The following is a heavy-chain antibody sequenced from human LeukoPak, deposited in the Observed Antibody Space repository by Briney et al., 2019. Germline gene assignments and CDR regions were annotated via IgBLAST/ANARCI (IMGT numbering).Heavy chain of an antibody. D-gene: IGHD3/OR15-3a*01. CDR3: ARQTGSGLFILP. CDR2: IYYSGNT. Sequence: GSLRLSCAASGFTFSSYAMTWVRQAPGKGLEWIGSIYYSGNTYYNAYLKSQVSISIDTSKNQFSLRLTSVTAADTAVYYCARQTGSGLFILPGGQGTLVTVSS. V-gene: IGHV4-39*01. J-gene: IGHJ4*02. CDR1: GFTFSSYA.